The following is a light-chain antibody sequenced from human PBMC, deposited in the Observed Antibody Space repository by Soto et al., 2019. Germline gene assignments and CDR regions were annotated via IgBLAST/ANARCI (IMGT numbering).Light chain of an antibody. CDR2: GSS. CDR3: QQYGSSSLN. V-gene: IGKV3-20*01. CDR1: QSVSSNY. J-gene: IGKJ4*01. Sequence: EIVLTQSPGTLSLSPGERATLSCRASQSVSSNYLAWYQQRPGQAPRLLIYGSSSRATGIPDRFSGSGSGTDFVLTISRLEPEDFAVYFCQQYGSSSLNFGGGTKV.